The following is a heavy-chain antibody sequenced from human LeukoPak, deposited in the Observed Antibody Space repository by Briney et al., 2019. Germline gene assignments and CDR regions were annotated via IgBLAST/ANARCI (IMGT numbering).Heavy chain of an antibody. D-gene: IGHD2-15*01. J-gene: IGHJ3*02. CDR1: GFTFSSYW. Sequence: PGGSLRLSCAASGFTFSSYWMSWVRQAPGKGVDWVANIKQDGSEKYYVDSVKGRFTISRDNAKNSLYLQMNSLRAEDTAVYYCAREVDGGYCSGGSCYAFDIWGQGTMVTVSS. V-gene: IGHV3-7*03. CDR3: AREVDGGYCSGGSCYAFDI. CDR2: IKQDGSEK.